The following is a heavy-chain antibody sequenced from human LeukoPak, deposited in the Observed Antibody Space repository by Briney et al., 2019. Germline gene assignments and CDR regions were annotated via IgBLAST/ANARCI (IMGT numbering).Heavy chain of an antibody. Sequence: GGSLRLSCAASGFTFSSYSMNWARQAPGKGLEWVSSISSSSSYIYYADSVKGRFTISRDNAKNSLYLQMNSLRAEDTAVYYCARVWLADAFDIWGQGTMVTVSS. CDR2: ISSSSSYI. J-gene: IGHJ3*02. CDR1: GFTFSSYS. V-gene: IGHV3-21*01. CDR3: ARVWLADAFDI. D-gene: IGHD6-19*01.